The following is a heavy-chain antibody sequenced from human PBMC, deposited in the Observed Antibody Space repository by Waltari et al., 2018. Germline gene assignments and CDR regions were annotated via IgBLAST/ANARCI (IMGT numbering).Heavy chain of an antibody. CDR3: ATGGWGFYFDY. D-gene: IGHD7-27*01. CDR1: GFTFSSYN. CDR2: ISSSSSYT. J-gene: IGHJ4*02. Sequence: EVQLVESGGGLVKPGGSVRLSCAASGFTFSSYNMNWVRQAPGKGLEWVSSISSSSSYTHYADSVKGRFTISRDNAKNSLYLQMNSLRAEDTAVYYCATGGWGFYFDYWGPGTLVTVSS. V-gene: IGHV3-21*01.